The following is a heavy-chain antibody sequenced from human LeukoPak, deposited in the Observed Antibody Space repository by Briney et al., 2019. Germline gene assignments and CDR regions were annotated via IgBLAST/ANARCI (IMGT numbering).Heavy chain of an antibody. CDR1: GYTFTSYD. CDR2: MNPNSGNT. J-gene: IGHJ4*02. Sequence: RGASGKVSCKASGYTFTSYDINWVRQATGQGLEWMGWMNPNSGNTGYAQKFQGRVTITRNTSISTAYMELSSLRSEDTAVYYCARTVTIFGVVLYYFDYWGQGTLVTVSS. D-gene: IGHD3-3*01. CDR3: ARTVTIFGVVLYYFDY. V-gene: IGHV1-8*03.